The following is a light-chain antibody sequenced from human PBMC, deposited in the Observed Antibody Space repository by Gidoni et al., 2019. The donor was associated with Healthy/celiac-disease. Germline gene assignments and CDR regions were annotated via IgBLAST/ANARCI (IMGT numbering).Light chain of an antibody. CDR1: SLRSYY. Sequence: SSELTQDPAVSVALGQTVRSTCQGDSLRSYYASWYQQKPGQAPVLVIYGKNNRPSGIPDRFSGSSSGNTASLTITGAEAEDEADYYCNSRDSSGNHKVVFGAGTKLTVL. V-gene: IGLV3-19*01. J-gene: IGLJ2*01. CDR3: NSRDSSGNHKVV. CDR2: GKN.